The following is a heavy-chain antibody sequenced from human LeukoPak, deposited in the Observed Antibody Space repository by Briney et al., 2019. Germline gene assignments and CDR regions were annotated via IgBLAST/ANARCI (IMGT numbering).Heavy chain of an antibody. CDR2: MNPNSGNT. D-gene: IGHD6-13*01. J-gene: IGHJ2*01. V-gene: IGHV1-8*03. Sequence: ASVKVSCKASGYTFTSYDINWVRQATGQGLEWMGWMNPNSGNTGYAQKFQGRVTITRNTSISTAYMELSSLRSEDTAVYYCARGSSSSWDWYFDLWGRGTLVTVSS. CDR3: ARGSSSSWDWYFDL. CDR1: GYTFTSYD.